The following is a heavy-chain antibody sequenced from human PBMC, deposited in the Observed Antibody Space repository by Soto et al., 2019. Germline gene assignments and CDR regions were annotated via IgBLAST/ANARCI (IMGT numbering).Heavy chain of an antibody. D-gene: IGHD5-18*01. CDR2: ISYDGSNK. J-gene: IGHJ4*02. V-gene: IGHV3-30*18. Sequence: QAQLVESGGGVVQPGRSLRLSCAASGFTFSSYGMHWVRQAPGKGLEWVAVISYDGSNKYYADSVKGRFTISRDNSKNTLYLQMNSLRAEDTAVYYCAKDRWIQLWLDPFDYWGQGTLVTVSS. CDR3: AKDRWIQLWLDPFDY. CDR1: GFTFSSYG.